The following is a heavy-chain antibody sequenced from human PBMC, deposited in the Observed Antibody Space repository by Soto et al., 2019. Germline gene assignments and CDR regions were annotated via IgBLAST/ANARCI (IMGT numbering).Heavy chain of an antibody. J-gene: IGHJ3*02. V-gene: IGHV3-23*01. Sequence: GGSLRLSCAASGFTFSSYAMSWVRQAPGKGLEWVSAISGSGGSTYYADSVKGRFTISGDNSKNTLYLQMNSLRAEATAVYYCAKIGYCSSTSCYAPPPESIAAAVEQDDAFDIWGQGTMVTVSS. CDR2: ISGSGGST. D-gene: IGHD2-2*01. CDR1: GFTFSSYA. CDR3: AKIGYCSSTSCYAPPPESIAAAVEQDDAFDI.